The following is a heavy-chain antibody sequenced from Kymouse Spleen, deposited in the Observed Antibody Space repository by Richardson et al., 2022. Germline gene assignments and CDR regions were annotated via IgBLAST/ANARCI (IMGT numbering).Heavy chain of an antibody. CDR3: TIYYYGSGSPYYYYYGMDV. J-gene: IGHJ6*02. D-gene: IGHD3-10*01. Sequence: EVQLVESGGGLVKPGGSLRLSCAASGFTFSNAWMSWVRQAPGKGLEWVGRIKSKTDGGTTDYAAPVKGRFTISRDDSKNTLYLQMNSLKTEDTAVYYCTIYYYGSGSPYYYYYGMDVWGQGTTVTVSS. V-gene: IGHV3-15*01. CDR1: GFTFSNAW. CDR2: IKSKTDGGTT.